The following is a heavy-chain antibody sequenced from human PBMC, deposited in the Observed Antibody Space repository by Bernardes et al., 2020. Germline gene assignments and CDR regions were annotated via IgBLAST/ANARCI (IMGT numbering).Heavy chain of an antibody. V-gene: IGHV3-33*01. CDR2: IWYDGSNK. J-gene: IGHJ3*02. D-gene: IGHD1-26*01. Sequence: GGSLRLSCAASGFPFSSYGMHWVRQAPGKGLEWVAVIWYDGSNKYYADSVKGRFTISRDNSKNTLYLQMNSLRAEDTAVYYCARDGTRDAFDIWGQGTMVTVSS. CDR3: ARDGTRDAFDI. CDR1: GFPFSSYG.